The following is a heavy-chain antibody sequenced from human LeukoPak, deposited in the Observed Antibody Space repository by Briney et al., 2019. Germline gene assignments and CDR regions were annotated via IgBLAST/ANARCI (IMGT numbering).Heavy chain of an antibody. J-gene: IGHJ6*02. Sequence: ASVKVSCKASGYTFTGYYMHWVRQAPGQGLEWMGWINPNSGGTNYAQKFQGRVTMTRETSISTAYMELSRLRSDDTAVYYCARDSAPPASNYDILTGYFSVWGQGTTVTVSS. D-gene: IGHD3-9*01. V-gene: IGHV1-2*02. CDR1: GYTFTGYY. CDR3: ARDSAPPASNYDILTGYFSV. CDR2: INPNSGGT.